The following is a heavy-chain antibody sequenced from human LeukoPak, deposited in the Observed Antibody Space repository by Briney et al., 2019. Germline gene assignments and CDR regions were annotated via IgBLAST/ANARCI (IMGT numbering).Heavy chain of an antibody. J-gene: IGHJ6*02. V-gene: IGHV4-59*08. Sequence: SETLSLTCTVSGGSISSYYWSWIRQPPGKGLEWIGYIYYSGSTNYNPSLKSRVTISVDTSKNQFSLKLSSVTAADTAVYYCASRDGYNHYHYGMDVWGQGTTVTVSS. CDR3: ASRDGYNHYHYGMDV. D-gene: IGHD5-24*01. CDR2: IYYSGST. CDR1: GGSISSYY.